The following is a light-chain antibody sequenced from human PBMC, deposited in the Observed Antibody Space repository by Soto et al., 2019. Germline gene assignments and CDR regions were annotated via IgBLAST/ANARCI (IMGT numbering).Light chain of an antibody. CDR2: DVS. J-gene: IGLJ1*01. Sequence: SALTQPASVSGSPGQAITISCTGTSSDVGGYTYVSWYQQHPGKAPKFIIYDVSNRPSGVSNRFSGSKSGNTASLTISGLQAEDESYYYCSSTTTSTTCLIVFGTGTKLTVL. CDR1: SSDVGGYTY. V-gene: IGLV2-14*01. CDR3: SSTTTSTTCLIV.